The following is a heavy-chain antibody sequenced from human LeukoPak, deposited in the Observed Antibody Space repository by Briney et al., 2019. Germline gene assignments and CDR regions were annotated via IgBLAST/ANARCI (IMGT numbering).Heavy chain of an antibody. CDR1: GGSIGSYY. D-gene: IGHD6-13*01. V-gene: IGHV4-59*01. CDR2: IYYSGST. Sequence: SETLSLTCTVSGGSIGSYYWSWIRQPPGKGLEWIGYIYYSGSTNYNPSLKSRVTISVDTSKNQFSLKLSSVTAADTAVYYCARDSSSWYEGYYFDYWGQGTLVTVSS. J-gene: IGHJ4*02. CDR3: ARDSSSWYEGYYFDY.